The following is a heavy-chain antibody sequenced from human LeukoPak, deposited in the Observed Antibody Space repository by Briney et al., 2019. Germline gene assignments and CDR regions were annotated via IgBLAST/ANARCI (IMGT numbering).Heavy chain of an antibody. CDR1: GFTFSSYS. D-gene: IGHD6-13*01. J-gene: IGHJ4*02. CDR2: ISSSSSTI. CDR3: ARGKFGYSSSWDFDY. V-gene: IGHV3-48*04. Sequence: PGGSLRLSCAASGFTFSSYSMNWVRQAPGKGLEWVSYISSSSSTIYYADSVKGRFTISRDNAKNSLYLQMNSLRAEDTAVYYCARGKFGYSSSWDFDYWGQGTLVTVSS.